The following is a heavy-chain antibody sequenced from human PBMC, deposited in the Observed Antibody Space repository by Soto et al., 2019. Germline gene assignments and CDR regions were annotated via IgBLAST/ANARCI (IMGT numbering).Heavy chain of an antibody. CDR1: GYTFTEFD. V-gene: IGHV1-8*01. CDR2: MNTNTGNT. Sequence: QVLLVQSGADVKKPGASVKVSCKTSGYTFTEFDINWVRQAPGQGLEWLGWMNTNTGNTGYAQKFQGRVTMTRDTSFSTAYKELRRLRSEDTAVYYCARVVRFFGGHAGYWGQGTLVTVSS. D-gene: IGHD3-3*01. CDR3: ARVVRFFGGHAGY. J-gene: IGHJ4*02.